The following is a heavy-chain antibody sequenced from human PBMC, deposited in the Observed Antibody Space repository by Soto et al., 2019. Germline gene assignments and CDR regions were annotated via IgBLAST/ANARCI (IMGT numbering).Heavy chain of an antibody. D-gene: IGHD4-17*01. Sequence: EVQLVESGGGLVQPGGSLRLSCAASGLTFSSYWMHWVRQAPGKGLVWVSRINSDGSSTSYADSGKGRFTISRDNAKNTLYLQVNSLRAEDTAVYYCALSHTVTTDYWGQGTLVTVSS. J-gene: IGHJ4*02. CDR2: INSDGSST. CDR1: GLTFSSYW. CDR3: ALSHTVTTDY. V-gene: IGHV3-74*01.